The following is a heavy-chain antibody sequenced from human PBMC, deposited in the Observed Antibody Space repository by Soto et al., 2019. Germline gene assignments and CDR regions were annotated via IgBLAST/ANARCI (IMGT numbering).Heavy chain of an antibody. CDR2: VSHDGRNT. Sequence: VQLVESGGGVVQPGRSLRLSCAASGFTFSDYAMHWVRQAPGKGLEWVAVVSHDGRNTHYADSVKGRLTISRDSAKNTVSLEMTSLSAEDTAVYYCAKGGRQGLGTSDFKYWGQGALVTVSS. CDR1: GFTFSDYA. V-gene: IGHV3-30*18. CDR3: AKGGRQGLGTSDFKY. D-gene: IGHD6-19*01. J-gene: IGHJ4*02.